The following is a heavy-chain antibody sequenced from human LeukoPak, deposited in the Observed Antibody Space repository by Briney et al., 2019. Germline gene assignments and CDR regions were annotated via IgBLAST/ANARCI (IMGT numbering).Heavy chain of an antibody. CDR1: EYSFTTYW. CDR2: IYPADSDT. J-gene: IGHJ3*01. V-gene: IGHV5-51*01. D-gene: IGHD2-2*01. CDR3: ARHVSSSRVAYDV. Sequence: GESLKISCKASEYSFTTYWIGWVRQMPGKGLEWMGIIYPADSDTRYSPSFQGQVTISVDKSISTAYLEWSSLKASDTAMYYCARHVSSSRVAYDVWGQGTMVTVSS.